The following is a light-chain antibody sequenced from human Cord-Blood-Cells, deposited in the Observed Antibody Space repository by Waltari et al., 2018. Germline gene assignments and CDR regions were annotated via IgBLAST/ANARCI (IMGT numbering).Light chain of an antibody. Sequence: IVLTQSPGTLSLSLGERATLSCRASQSVSSSYLAWYQQKPGQAPRLLIYGASSRATGIPDRFSGSGSGTDFTLTISRLEPEDFAVYYCQQPFTFGPGTKVDIK. CDR3: QQPFT. CDR2: GAS. CDR1: QSVSSSY. V-gene: IGKV3-20*01. J-gene: IGKJ3*01.